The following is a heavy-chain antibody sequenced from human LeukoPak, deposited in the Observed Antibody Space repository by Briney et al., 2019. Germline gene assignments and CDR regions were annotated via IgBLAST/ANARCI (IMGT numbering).Heavy chain of an antibody. CDR3: ARENSHQLPYTLDY. V-gene: IGHV3-7*01. CDR1: GFTFSTYW. J-gene: IGHJ4*02. CDR2: IKQDGSEK. Sequence: GGSLRLSCAASGFTFSTYWMSWVRQAPGKGLEWVANIKQDGSEKYYLDSVKGRFTISRDNAKNSLYLQMNSLRPEDTAVYYCARENSHQLPYTLDYWGQGTLVTVSS. D-gene: IGHD2-2*01.